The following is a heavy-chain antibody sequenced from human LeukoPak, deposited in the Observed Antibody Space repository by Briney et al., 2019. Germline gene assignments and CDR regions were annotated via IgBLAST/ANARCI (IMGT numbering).Heavy chain of an antibody. V-gene: IGHV3-7*01. D-gene: IGHD1/OR15-1a*01. Sequence: GGSLRLSCAASGFTFGVSWMSWVRQAPGKGREWGANIKEDGGVKNYVDSVKGRLTISRDNAKASLVLQMNSLRVEDTAVYYCAKDRGWNTFDYWGQGTLVTVSS. CDR3: AKDRGWNTFDY. J-gene: IGHJ4*02. CDR1: GFTFGVSW. CDR2: IKEDGGVK.